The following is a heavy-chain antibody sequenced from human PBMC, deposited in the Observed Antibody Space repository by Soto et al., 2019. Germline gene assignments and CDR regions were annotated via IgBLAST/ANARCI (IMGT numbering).Heavy chain of an antibody. V-gene: IGHV5-51*01. CDR2: IDPEDSDT. D-gene: IGHD3-22*01. CDR3: ARTYCPSSGCDNWFDP. J-gene: IGHJ5*02. Sequence: GESLKISCQGSGYSFTTFWIGWVRQMPGKGLEWMGIIDPEDSDTRYSPSFQGQVTMSVDKSISAAYLQWSSLKASDTAMYYCARTYCPSSGCDNWFDPWGQGTLVTVSS. CDR1: GYSFTTFW.